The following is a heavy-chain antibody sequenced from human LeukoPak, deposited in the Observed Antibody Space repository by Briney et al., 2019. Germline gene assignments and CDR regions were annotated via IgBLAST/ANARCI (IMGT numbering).Heavy chain of an antibody. D-gene: IGHD6-13*01. Sequence: GGSLRLSGAASGFTFSSYSMNWVRQAPGTGLEWVSSISSSSSYIYYADSVKGRFTISRDNAKNSLYLQMNSLRAEDTAVYYCARDLSSSSWFRRGAFDYWGQGTLVTVSS. CDR3: ARDLSSSSWFRRGAFDY. CDR2: ISSSSSYI. V-gene: IGHV3-21*01. CDR1: GFTFSSYS. J-gene: IGHJ4*02.